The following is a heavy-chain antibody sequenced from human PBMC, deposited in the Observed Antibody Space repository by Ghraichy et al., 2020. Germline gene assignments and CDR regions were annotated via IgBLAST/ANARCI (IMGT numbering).Heavy chain of an antibody. J-gene: IGHJ3*01. V-gene: IGHV3-30*18. D-gene: IGHD2-2*01. Sequence: GGSLRLSCAASGFTFSSYGMHWVRQAPGKGLEWVAVISKDGTNKYYADSVQGRFRISRDNSENTLDLQMSSLRAEDTAVYYCAKDLHFVVKPPGRSGFWGQGKMGTVSS. CDR3: AKDLHFVVKPPGRSGF. CDR2: ISKDGTNK. CDR1: GFTFSSYG.